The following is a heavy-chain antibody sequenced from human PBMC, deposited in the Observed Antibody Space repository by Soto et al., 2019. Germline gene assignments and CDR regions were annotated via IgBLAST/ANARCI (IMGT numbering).Heavy chain of an antibody. D-gene: IGHD3-10*01. Sequence: QVQLQESGPGLVNPSGTLSLTCAVSGASINRDNWWTWVRQPPGKGLEWIGDIYHTGTTNYDSSLKRRATISIDESKNHVSLNLNSVTAADTAVYYCAGSVHFWGQGTLVAVSS. J-gene: IGHJ4*02. CDR2: IYHTGTT. CDR3: AGSVHF. V-gene: IGHV4-4*02. CDR1: GASINRDNW.